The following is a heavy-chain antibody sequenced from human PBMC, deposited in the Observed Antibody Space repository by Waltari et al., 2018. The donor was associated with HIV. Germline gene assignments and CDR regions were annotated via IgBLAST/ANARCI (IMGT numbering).Heavy chain of an antibody. V-gene: IGHV1-46*01. J-gene: IGHJ4*02. D-gene: IGHD4-17*01. CDR1: GSIFTSYY. CDR2: INRPRLYT. Sequence: QVQLVQSGAEVKKLGASVKVSCRASGSIFTSYYIHWVRQDPGQGFEWMGVINRPRLYTYSAQNLQGRVTFTRDKSTNTVNMEVSSLRCDDTAVYYCAIVRATVTSTLFDYLGQGTLVTMSS. CDR3: AIVRATVTSTLFDY.